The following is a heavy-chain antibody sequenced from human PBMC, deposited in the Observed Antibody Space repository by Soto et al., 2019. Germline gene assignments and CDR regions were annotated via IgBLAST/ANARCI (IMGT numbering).Heavy chain of an antibody. V-gene: IGHV4-34*01. CDR3: ARAGGIVGASSEDY. Sequence: SETLSLTCAVYGGSFSGYYWSWIRQPPGKGLEWIGEINHSGSTNYNPSLKSRVTISVDTSKNQFSLKLSSVTAADTAVYYCARAGGIVGASSEDYWGQGTLVTVSS. CDR2: INHSGST. D-gene: IGHD1-26*01. J-gene: IGHJ4*02. CDR1: GGSFSGYY.